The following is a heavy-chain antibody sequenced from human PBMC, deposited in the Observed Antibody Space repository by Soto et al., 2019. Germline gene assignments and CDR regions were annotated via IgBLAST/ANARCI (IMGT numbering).Heavy chain of an antibody. D-gene: IGHD6-6*01. CDR2: IIPIFGTA. V-gene: IGHV1-69*01. CDR3: ARATDKYSSSSTWEY. CDR1: GGTFSSYA. Sequence: GPQVKVSCKASGGTFSSYAISWVRQAPGQGLEWKGGIIPIFGTANYAQKFKGRVTITADESTSTAYMELSSLRSEDTAVYYCARATDKYSSSSTWEYWGQGTLVTVSS. J-gene: IGHJ4*02.